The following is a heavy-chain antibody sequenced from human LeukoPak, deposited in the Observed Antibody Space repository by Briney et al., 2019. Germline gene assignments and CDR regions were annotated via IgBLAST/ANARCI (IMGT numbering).Heavy chain of an antibody. V-gene: IGHV3-23*01. CDR2: ISGSGGST. J-gene: IGHJ5*02. CDR1: GFTFGSYA. CDR3: AKGFEISGSYYPFDP. Sequence: GGSLRLSCAASGFTFGSYAMSWVRQAPGKGLEWVSAISGSGGSTYYADSVKGRFTISRDNSKNTLYLQMNSLRAEDTAVYYCAKGFEISGSYYPFDPWGQGTLVTVSS. D-gene: IGHD3-10*01.